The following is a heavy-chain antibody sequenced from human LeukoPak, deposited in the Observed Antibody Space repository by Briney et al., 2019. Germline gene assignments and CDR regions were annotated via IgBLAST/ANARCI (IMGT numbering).Heavy chain of an antibody. D-gene: IGHD6-13*01. V-gene: IGHV3-73*01. CDR3: ISSMVSAAGLEC. Sequence: GGSLRLSCVASGXSFSGSAMHWVRQASGKGLEWVARIRSKANSYTTAYAASVKGRFTISSDDSKNTAYLRMNSLKTEDTAVYYCISSMVSAAGLECWGQGTLVTVSS. CDR2: IRSKANSYTT. J-gene: IGHJ4*02. CDR1: GXSFSGSA.